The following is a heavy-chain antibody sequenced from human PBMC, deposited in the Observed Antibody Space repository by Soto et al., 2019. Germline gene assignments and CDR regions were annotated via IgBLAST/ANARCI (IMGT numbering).Heavy chain of an antibody. J-gene: IGHJ6*02. V-gene: IGHV4-4*07. D-gene: IGHD3-3*01. CDR1: GDSINSYY. Sequence: SETLSLTCTVSGDSINSYYWSWIRQPAGKGLEWIGRIYTSWSTNYNPSLKSRVTMSVDTSKNQFSLKLNSVTAADTAVYYCARELMTYYDFWSGSNPAGMDVWGQGTTVAVSS. CDR2: IYTSWST. CDR3: ARELMTYYDFWSGSNPAGMDV.